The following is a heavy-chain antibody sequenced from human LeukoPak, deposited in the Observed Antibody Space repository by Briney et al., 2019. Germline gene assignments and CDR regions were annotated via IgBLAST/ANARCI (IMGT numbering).Heavy chain of an antibody. CDR1: GFTFRSYG. D-gene: IGHD4-17*01. CDR2: IWYDGSNK. CDR3: ARELYGDYSNWFDP. Sequence: GRSLRLSCAASGFTFRSYGMHRVRKAPGKGLEWGAVIWYDGSNKYYADSVKGRFTISRDNSKNTLYLQMNSLRAEDTAVYYCARELYGDYSNWFDPWGQGTLVTVSS. V-gene: IGHV3-33*01. J-gene: IGHJ5*02.